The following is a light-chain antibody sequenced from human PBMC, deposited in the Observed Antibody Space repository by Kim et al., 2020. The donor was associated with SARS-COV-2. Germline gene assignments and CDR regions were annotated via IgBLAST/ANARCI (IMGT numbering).Light chain of an antibody. CDR3: QQYGSSPIT. V-gene: IGKV3-20*01. CDR1: PSLARNA. J-gene: IGKJ5*01. CDR2: DAS. Sequence: SPGERATLSGRASPSLARNALAWYQQRPGQSPRPLIYDASRRATGIPERFSGSGSGTDFTLTISRLEPEDFAVYYCQQYGSSPITFGQGTRLEIK.